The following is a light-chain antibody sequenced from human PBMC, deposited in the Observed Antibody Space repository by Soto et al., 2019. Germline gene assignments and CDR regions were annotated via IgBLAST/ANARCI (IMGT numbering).Light chain of an antibody. CDR1: GSAIGSYNY. Sequence: QSVLTQPDSVSGPPGQSLTISCSGTGSAIGSYNYVVWYQQFPGKTPKIVIYGVSNRPSGVSSGFSGFKSGNTASLTISGLQAEDEAEYYCISYTGSSTPYVFGSGTKVTVL. CDR2: GVS. CDR3: ISYTGSSTPYV. J-gene: IGLJ1*01. V-gene: IGLV2-14*01.